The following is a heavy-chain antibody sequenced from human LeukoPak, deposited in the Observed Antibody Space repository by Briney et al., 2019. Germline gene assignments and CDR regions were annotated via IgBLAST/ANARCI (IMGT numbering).Heavy chain of an antibody. J-gene: IGHJ4*02. CDR2: IYYSGST. Sequence: LRLSCAASGFTFSSYGMHWVRQAPGKGLEWIGYIYYSGSTYYNPSLKSRVTISVDTSKNQFSLKLSSVTAADTAVYYCARGRGYNDYWGQGTLVTVSS. V-gene: IGHV4-31*02. D-gene: IGHD3-10*01. CDR1: GFTFSSYG. CDR3: ARGRGYNDY.